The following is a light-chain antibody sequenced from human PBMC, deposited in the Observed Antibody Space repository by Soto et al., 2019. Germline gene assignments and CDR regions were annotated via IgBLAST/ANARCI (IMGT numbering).Light chain of an antibody. J-gene: IGKJ1*01. CDR1: QSIKNNY. CDR3: QQYGSKPWT. CDR2: GAS. V-gene: IGKV3-20*01. Sequence: EIVLTQSPGTLSLFLGGRATLSCRASQSIKNNYLAWYQQKPGQAPRLLLFGASNRATDISDRFSGSGSGTEFTLTISRLEPEDFAVYYCQQYGSKPWTFGQGTEVEVK.